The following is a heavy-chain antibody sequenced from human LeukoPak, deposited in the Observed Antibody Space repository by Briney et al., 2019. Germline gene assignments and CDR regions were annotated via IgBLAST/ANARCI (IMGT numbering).Heavy chain of an antibody. Sequence: PGGSLRLSCAASGLSLSGYWMHWVRQAPGKGLVWVSRIGLDGSGTNYADSVKDRFTISRDTSKNTLYLQMNSLRDEDAAVYHCTRVQAGRSGLMDVWGRGTTVTVSS. J-gene: IGHJ6*02. D-gene: IGHD2-8*02. CDR3: TRVQAGRSGLMDV. CDR1: GLSLSGYW. CDR2: IGLDGSGT. V-gene: IGHV3-74*01.